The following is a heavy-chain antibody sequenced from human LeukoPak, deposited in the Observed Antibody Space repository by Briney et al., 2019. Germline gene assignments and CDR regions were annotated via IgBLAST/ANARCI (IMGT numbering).Heavy chain of an antibody. J-gene: IGHJ4*02. D-gene: IGHD6-25*01. CDR1: GYTFTTYY. CDR3: TRGARRSASGDYFDY. CDR2: ISPNGGST. V-gene: IGHV1-46*01. Sequence: ASVKVSCKSYGYTFTTYYMHGVRQAPGKGLEWMGIISPNGGSTSYAQKFQGRVTMTTDMSTSTVYMELGSLRSEDTAVYYCTRGARRSASGDYFDYWGQGTLVTVSS.